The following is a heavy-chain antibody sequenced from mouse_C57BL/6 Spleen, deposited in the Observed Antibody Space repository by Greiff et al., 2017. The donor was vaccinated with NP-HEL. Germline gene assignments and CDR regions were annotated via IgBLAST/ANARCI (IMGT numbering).Heavy chain of an antibody. Sequence: EVKLMESGPGLVKPSQSLSLTCSVTGYSITSGYYWNWIRQFPGNKLEWMGYISYDGSNNYNPSLKNRISITRDTSKNQFFLKLNSVTTEDTATYYCAREAITTVVAPYAMDYWGQGTSVTVSS. D-gene: IGHD1-1*01. CDR2: ISYDGSN. V-gene: IGHV3-6*01. CDR1: GYSITSGYY. J-gene: IGHJ4*01. CDR3: AREAITTVVAPYAMDY.